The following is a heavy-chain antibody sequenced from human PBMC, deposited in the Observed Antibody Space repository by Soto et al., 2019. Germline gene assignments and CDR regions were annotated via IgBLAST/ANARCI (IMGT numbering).Heavy chain of an antibody. CDR1: GDSIGSGDYY. J-gene: IGHJ5*02. D-gene: IGHD3-10*01. V-gene: IGHV4-30-4*01. CDR3: ARGSTYYGVVT. CDR2: IYYIGTT. Sequence: QVQLQESGPRLVKPSQTLSLTCTVSGDSIGSGDYYWTWIRQPPGKGLEWIGYIYYIGTTFYNPSLERRVNISVDTSKNQFALRVTSVTAADTAVYYCARGSTYYGVVTWGQGTLITVSS.